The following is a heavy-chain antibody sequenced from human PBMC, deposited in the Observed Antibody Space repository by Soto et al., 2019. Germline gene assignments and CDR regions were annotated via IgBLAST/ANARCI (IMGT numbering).Heavy chain of an antibody. CDR2: IHYSGNT. J-gene: IGHJ6*02. D-gene: IGHD2-21*01. Sequence: QLHLQEWGPGLVKPSETLSLTCTVANGSISGYYWSWIRQSPGKGLEWIGNIHYSGNTNYNPSLKSRLNISVDTSKKQISLNLISVTAADTAVYYCARVFVSNHYFYYGMDVWGQGTTVTVSS. CDR1: NGSISGYY. CDR3: ARVFVSNHYFYYGMDV. V-gene: IGHV4-59*01.